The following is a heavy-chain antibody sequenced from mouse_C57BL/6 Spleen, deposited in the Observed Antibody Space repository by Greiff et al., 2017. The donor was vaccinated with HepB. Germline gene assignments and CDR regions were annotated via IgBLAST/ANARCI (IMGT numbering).Heavy chain of an antibody. CDR1: GFTFSNYW. CDR3: TGGCYCSSTLAY. J-gene: IGHJ3*01. CDR2: IRLKSDNYAT. D-gene: IGHD1-1*01. V-gene: IGHV6-3*01. Sequence: EVKLMESGGGLVQPGGSMKLSCVASGFTFSNYWMNWVRQSPEKGLEWVAQIRLKSDNYATHYAESVKGRFTISRDDSKSSVYLQMNNLRAEDTGIYYCTGGCYCSSTLAYWGQGTLVTVSA.